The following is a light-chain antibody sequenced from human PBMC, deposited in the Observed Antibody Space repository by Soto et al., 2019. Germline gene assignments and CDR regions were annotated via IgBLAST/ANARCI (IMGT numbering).Light chain of an antibody. Sequence: DIVMTQSPDSLAVSLGERATINCKSSQSVLYSSNNKNYFAWYQQKPGQPPKLLIYWASTRESGVPDRFSGSGSGTNFPMSINRLEAADVAVYSWEQYYSTPPYTFGQGAKLEIK. CDR1: QSVLYSSNNKNY. J-gene: IGKJ2*01. CDR3: EQYYSTPPYT. V-gene: IGKV4-1*01. CDR2: WAS.